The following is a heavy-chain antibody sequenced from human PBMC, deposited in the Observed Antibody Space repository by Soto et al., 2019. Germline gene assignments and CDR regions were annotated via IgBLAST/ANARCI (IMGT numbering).Heavy chain of an antibody. CDR1: GFTFSNYA. J-gene: IGHJ3*01. V-gene: IGHV3-23*01. CDR2: ISGSGVTT. Sequence: GGSLRLSCAASGFTFSNYAMTWVRQAPGKGLEYISAISGSGVTTYYADSMKGRFTVSRDNSKNTLYLQLISLRAEDTAIYYCAKPGGYSSGWNDAFDVWGQGTVVTVSS. CDR3: AKPGGYSSGWNDAFDV. D-gene: IGHD6-19*01.